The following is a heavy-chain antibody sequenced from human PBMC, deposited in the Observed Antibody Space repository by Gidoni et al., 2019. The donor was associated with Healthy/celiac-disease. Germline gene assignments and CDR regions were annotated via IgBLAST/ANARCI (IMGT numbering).Heavy chain of an antibody. D-gene: IGHD3-10*01. CDR3: ARYYYGLYWYFDL. CDR1: GGSFSGYY. CDR2: INHSGST. V-gene: IGHV4-34*01. Sequence: QVQLQQWGAGLLKPSETLSLTCAVYGGSFSGYYWSWIRQPPGKGLEWIGEINHSGSTNYNPSLKSRVTISVDTSKNQFSLKLSSVTAADTAVYYCARYYYGLYWYFDLWGRGTLVTVSS. J-gene: IGHJ2*01.